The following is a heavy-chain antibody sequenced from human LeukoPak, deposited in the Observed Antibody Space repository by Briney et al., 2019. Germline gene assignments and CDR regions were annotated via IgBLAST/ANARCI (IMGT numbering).Heavy chain of an antibody. CDR1: GFTLASYG. V-gene: IGHV3-23*01. Sequence: GESLRLSCAASGFTLASYGMSWVRQAPGKGLEWVSVVSGSGDSTYYADSVKGRFTISRDNSKNTLYLQMNSLRVEDTAVYYCAKEETGYYYNGFDYWGQGTLVTVSS. CDR2: VSGSGDST. D-gene: IGHD3-22*01. CDR3: AKEETGYYYNGFDY. J-gene: IGHJ4*02.